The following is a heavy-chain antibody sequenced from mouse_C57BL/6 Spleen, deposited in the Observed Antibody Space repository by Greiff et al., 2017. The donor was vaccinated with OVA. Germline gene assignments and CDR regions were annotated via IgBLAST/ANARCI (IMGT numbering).Heavy chain of an antibody. D-gene: IGHD2-13*01. Sequence: QVHVKQSGAELVRPGASVKLSCKASGYTFTDYYINWVKQRPGQGLEWIARIYPGSGNTYYNEKFKGKATLTAEKSSSTAYMQLSSLTSEDSAVYFCAREDRLTSYYFDYWGQGTTLTVSS. CDR2: IYPGSGNT. J-gene: IGHJ2*01. CDR1: GYTFTDYY. V-gene: IGHV1-76*01. CDR3: AREDRLTSYYFDY.